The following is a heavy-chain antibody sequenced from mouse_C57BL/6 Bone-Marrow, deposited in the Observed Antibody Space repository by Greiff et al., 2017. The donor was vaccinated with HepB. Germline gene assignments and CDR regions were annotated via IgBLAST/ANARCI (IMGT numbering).Heavy chain of an antibody. Sequence: QVQLQQPGAELVRPGTSVKLSCKASGYTFTSYWMHWVKQRPGQGLEWIGVIDPSDSYTNYNQKFKGKATLTVDTSSSTAYMQLSSLTSEDSAVYYCARRLLRWYVDYWGQGTTLTVSS. CDR2: IDPSDSYT. CDR1: GYTFTSYW. D-gene: IGHD3-2*02. J-gene: IGHJ2*01. CDR3: ARRLLRWYVDY. V-gene: IGHV1-59*01.